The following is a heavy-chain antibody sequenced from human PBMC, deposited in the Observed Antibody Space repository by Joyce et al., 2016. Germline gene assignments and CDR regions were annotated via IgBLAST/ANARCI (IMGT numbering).Heavy chain of an antibody. CDR1: GFNVSNSY. D-gene: IGHD1-26*01. J-gene: IGHJ5*02. Sequence: EVQLVDSGGGLIQPGGSLRLYCAGSGFNVSNSYINWVRQAPGKGLEWVSGIYTGGTTYYADSVKGRFTISRDNSKNTLDLQMNSLRVEDTAVYYCARGASWGQGTLVTVSS. CDR2: IYTGGTT. V-gene: IGHV3-53*01. CDR3: ARGAS.